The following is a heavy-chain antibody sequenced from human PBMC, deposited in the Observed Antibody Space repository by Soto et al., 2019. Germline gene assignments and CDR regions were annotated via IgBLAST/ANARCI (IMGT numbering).Heavy chain of an antibody. CDR2: IKSKTDGGTT. CDR1: GFTFSNAW. J-gene: IGHJ3*02. V-gene: IGHV3-15*07. CDR3: TTGLPVTDAFDI. Sequence: EVQLVESGGGLVKPGGSLRLSCAASGFTFSNAWMNWVRQAPGKGLEWVGLIKSKTDGGTTDYTAPVKGRFTISRDDSKNTLYLQVDSLKTEDTAVYYWTTGLPVTDAFDIWGHGTMVTVSS. D-gene: IGHD3-10*01.